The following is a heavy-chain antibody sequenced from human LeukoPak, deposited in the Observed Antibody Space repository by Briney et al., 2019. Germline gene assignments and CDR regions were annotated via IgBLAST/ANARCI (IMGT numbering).Heavy chain of an antibody. CDR2: ISGYNGYT. CDR3: AKRRHYYGSGDYYRDP. D-gene: IGHD3-10*01. V-gene: IGHV1-18*01. CDR1: GYIFTSYG. J-gene: IGHJ5*02. Sequence: ASVKVSCKASGYIFTSYGISWVRQAPGQGLEWMGWISGYNGYTNYPQNLQGRVTMTTDTSTSTAYMELRSLRSDDTVVYYCAKRRHYYGSGDYYRDPWGQGTLVTVSS.